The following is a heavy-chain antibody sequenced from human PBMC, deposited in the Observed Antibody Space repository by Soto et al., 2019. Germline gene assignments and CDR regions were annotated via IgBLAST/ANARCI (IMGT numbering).Heavy chain of an antibody. J-gene: IGHJ4*02. CDR2: ISSSSSYI. CDR1: GLTFSSYS. CDR3: ARDRKGTFGGVIVPSFDY. Sequence: GSLRLSCAASGLTFSSYSMNWVRQAPGKGLEWVSSISSSSSYIYYADSVKGRFTISRDNAKNSLYLQMNSLRAEDTAVYYCARDRKGTFGGVIVPSFDYWGQGTQVTVSS. V-gene: IGHV3-21*01. D-gene: IGHD3-16*02.